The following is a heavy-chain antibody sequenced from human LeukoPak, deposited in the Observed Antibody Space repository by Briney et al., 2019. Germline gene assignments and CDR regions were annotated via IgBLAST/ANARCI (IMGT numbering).Heavy chain of an antibody. V-gene: IGHV3-21*01. CDR2: ISSSSTYI. CDR3: ARDFLSDENQLRLAAPCDY. J-gene: IGHJ4*02. D-gene: IGHD2-15*01. CDR1: GFTFSSYR. Sequence: GGSLRLSCAASGFTFSSYRMNWVRQAPGKGLERVSSISSSSTYIYYTDSVKGRFTISRDNAKNSLYLQMKDLRAEDTALYYCARDFLSDENQLRLAAPCDYWGQGTLVTVS.